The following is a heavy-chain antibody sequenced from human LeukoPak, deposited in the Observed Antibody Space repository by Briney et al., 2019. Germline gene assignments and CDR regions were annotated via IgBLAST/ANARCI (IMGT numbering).Heavy chain of an antibody. CDR1: GFTFNSYA. CDR3: GRDERGYYNSSGFYGAIDF. CDR2: IWYDGSNK. V-gene: IGHV3-33*01. J-gene: IGHJ4*02. Sequence: GGSLRLSCAASGFTFNSYAMRWVRQAPGKGLEGVAFIWYDGSNKYYADSVKGRFTFSRDNSKNTVYLQMNSLRAEDTAVYYCGRDERGYYNSSGFYGAIDFWGQGTLVTVSS. D-gene: IGHD3-22*01.